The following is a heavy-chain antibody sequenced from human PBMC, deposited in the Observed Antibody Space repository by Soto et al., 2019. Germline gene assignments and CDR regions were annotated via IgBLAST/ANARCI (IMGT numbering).Heavy chain of an antibody. D-gene: IGHD1-26*01. CDR3: ATGNMLVGASQGAYGMDV. Sequence: QVQLVESGGGVVQPGRSLRLSCAASGFTFSSYGMHWVRQAPGKGLEWVAVIWYDGSNKYYADSVKGRFTISRDNSKNTLYQQMNTLRAEDTAVYYCATGNMLVGASQGAYGMDVWGQGTTVTVSS. CDR1: GFTFSSYG. V-gene: IGHV3-33*01. J-gene: IGHJ6*02. CDR2: IWYDGSNK.